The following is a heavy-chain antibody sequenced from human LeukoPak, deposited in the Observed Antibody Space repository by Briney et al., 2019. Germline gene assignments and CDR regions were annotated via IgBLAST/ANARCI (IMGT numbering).Heavy chain of an antibody. CDR2: IRSCGSTK. CDR3: AREGERPPDY. Sequence: PGGSLRLSCAASGFTFNDYAMSWIRHAPGKRLEWVASIRSCGSTKYYADSVKGRFTISRDNVRNSLYLQMNSLRAEDTAVYYCAREGERPPDYWGQGTLVTVSS. D-gene: IGHD3-16*01. V-gene: IGHV3-11*01. J-gene: IGHJ4*02. CDR1: GFTFNDYA.